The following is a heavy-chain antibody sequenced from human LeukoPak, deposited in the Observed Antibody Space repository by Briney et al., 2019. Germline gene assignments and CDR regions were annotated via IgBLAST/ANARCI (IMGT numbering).Heavy chain of an antibody. D-gene: IGHD3-22*01. CDR3: ATYHDTTGYFKEAFEM. CDR1: GLTFSHYS. Sequence: GGSLRLSCTTSGLTFSHYSMNWARQAPGKGLEWISYISTTSKTIYYVDSVKGRFNVSRDNGKNLLILEMKSLRAEDTGLYFCATYHDTTGYFKEAFEMWGQGTFVTVSP. V-gene: IGHV3-48*01. J-gene: IGHJ3*02. CDR2: ISTTSKTI.